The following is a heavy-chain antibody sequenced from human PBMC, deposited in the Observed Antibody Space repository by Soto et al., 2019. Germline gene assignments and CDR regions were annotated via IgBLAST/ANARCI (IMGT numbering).Heavy chain of an antibody. J-gene: IGHJ4*02. Sequence: QVQLQESGPGLVKPSQTLSLTCTVSGGSISSGDYYWSWIRQPTVKGREWIGYIYYSGSTYYHPSLKSRVTISVDTSKNQFSLKLSSGTAADTAVYYCARWDIVVVPAAIDYWGQGTLVTVSS. D-gene: IGHD2-2*01. CDR2: IYYSGST. V-gene: IGHV4-30-4*01. CDR1: GGSISSGDYY. CDR3: ARWDIVVVPAAIDY.